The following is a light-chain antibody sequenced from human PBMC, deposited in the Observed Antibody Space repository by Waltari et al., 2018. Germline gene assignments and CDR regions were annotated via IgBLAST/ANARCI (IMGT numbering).Light chain of an antibody. CDR3: SSYTSSSTLV. CDR1: SSDVGGYNY. V-gene: IGLV2-14*01. J-gene: IGLJ3*02. Sequence: QSALTQPASASGSPGQSITISCTGTSSDVGGYNYVSWYQQHPDKAPKLMIYDVSKRPSGVSNRFSGSKSGNTASLTISGLQAEDEADYYCSSYTSSSTLVFGGGTKLTVL. CDR2: DVS.